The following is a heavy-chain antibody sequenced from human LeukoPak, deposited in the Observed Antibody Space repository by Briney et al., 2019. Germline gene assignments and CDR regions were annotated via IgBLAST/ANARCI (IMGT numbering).Heavy chain of an antibody. D-gene: IGHD5-24*01. Sequence: GGSLRLSCAASEFTFSNYWMHWVRQAPGKGLVWVSRIKTDGSSTDYADSVKGRFTISRDNAKNTFYLQMNSLRAEDTAVYYCARDGDGYNFDYWGQGTLVTVSS. V-gene: IGHV3-74*01. CDR1: EFTFSNYW. CDR2: IKTDGSST. CDR3: ARDGDGYNFDY. J-gene: IGHJ4*02.